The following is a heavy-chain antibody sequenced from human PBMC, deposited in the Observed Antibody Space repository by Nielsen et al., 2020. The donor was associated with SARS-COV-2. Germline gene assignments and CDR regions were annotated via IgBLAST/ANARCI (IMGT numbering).Heavy chain of an antibody. CDR3: ARPASGTYQNPDS. V-gene: IGHV5-51*01. CDR2: IYPGNSET. J-gene: IGHJ4*02. D-gene: IGHD1-26*01. CDR1: GYKFTDNW. Sequence: GESLKISCKASGYKFTDNWIGWVRQMPGKGLEWMGIIYPGNSETRYSPSFQGQVTISADKSTSTAYLQWSSLKASDSAMYYCARPASGTYQNPDSWGQGTLVTVSS.